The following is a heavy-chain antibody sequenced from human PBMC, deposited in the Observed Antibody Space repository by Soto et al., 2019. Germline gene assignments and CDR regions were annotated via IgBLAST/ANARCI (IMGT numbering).Heavy chain of an antibody. CDR3: ARFPIYDSIGLDP. V-gene: IGHV4-31*03. Sequence: PSETLSLTCTVSGGSISSGGYYWSWIRQHPGKGLEWIGYIYYGGSTYYNPSLKSRVTISVDTSKNQFSLKLSSVTAADTAVYYCARFPIYDSIGLDPWGQGTLVTVSS. CDR2: IYYGGST. CDR1: GGSISSGGYY. D-gene: IGHD3-22*01. J-gene: IGHJ5*02.